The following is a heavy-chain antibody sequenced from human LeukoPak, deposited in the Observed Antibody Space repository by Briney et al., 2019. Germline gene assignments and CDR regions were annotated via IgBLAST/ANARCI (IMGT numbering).Heavy chain of an antibody. J-gene: IGHJ6*03. CDR1: GFTFSSYA. CDR3: ARNRETREYYYGSGKNYMDV. CDR2: INSNGGST. Sequence: GGSLRLSCVASGFTFSSYAMHWVRQTPGKGLEYVSGINSNGGSTHYANSVKGRFTISRDNSKHTLYLQMGSLRTEDMAVYYCARNRETREYYYGSGKNYMDVWGKGTTVTISS. D-gene: IGHD3-10*01. V-gene: IGHV3-64*01.